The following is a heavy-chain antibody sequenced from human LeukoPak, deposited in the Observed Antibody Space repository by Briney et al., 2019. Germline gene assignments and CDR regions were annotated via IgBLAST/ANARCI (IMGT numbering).Heavy chain of an antibody. CDR3: ARESPRGDAFDI. CDR1: GGSLTNYY. V-gene: IGHV4-59*01. CDR2: IFYSGST. Sequence: SETLSLTCTVSGGSLTNYYWSWLRQPPGKGLGWIGYIFYSGSTNYNPSLKSRVTISVDTSKSQFSLKLTSVTAADTAVYYCARESPRGDAFDIWGQGTMVTVSS. D-gene: IGHD3-10*01. J-gene: IGHJ3*02.